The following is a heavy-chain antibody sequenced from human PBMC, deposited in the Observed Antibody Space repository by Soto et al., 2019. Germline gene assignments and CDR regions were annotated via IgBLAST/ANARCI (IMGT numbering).Heavy chain of an antibody. CDR3: AKDGSRTYYYGSGSYYHGRYGMDV. J-gene: IGHJ6*02. CDR1: GFTFDDYT. CDR2: ISWDGGST. V-gene: IGHV3-43*01. D-gene: IGHD3-10*01. Sequence: GGSLRLSCAASGFTFDDYTMHWVRQAPGKGLEWVSLISWDGGSTYYADSVKGRFTISRDNSKNSLYLQMNSLRTEDTALYYCAKDGSRTYYYGSGSYYHGRYGMDVWGQGTTVTVS.